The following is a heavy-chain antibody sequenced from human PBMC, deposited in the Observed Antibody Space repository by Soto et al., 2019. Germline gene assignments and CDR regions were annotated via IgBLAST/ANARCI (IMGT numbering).Heavy chain of an antibody. J-gene: IGHJ4*02. V-gene: IGHV3-15*07. CDR1: GFTFSNAW. CDR2: IKSKTDGGTT. Sequence: GGSLRLSCAASGFTFSNAWMNWVRQAPGKGLEWVGRIKSKTDGGTTDYAAPVKGRFTISRDDSKNTLYLQMNSLKTEDTAVYYCTTGVSSWYLFDFDYWGQGTLVTVSS. CDR3: TTGVSSWYLFDFDY. D-gene: IGHD6-13*01.